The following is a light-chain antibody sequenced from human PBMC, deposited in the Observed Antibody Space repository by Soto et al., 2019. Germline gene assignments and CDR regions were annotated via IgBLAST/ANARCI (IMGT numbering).Light chain of an antibody. V-gene: IGKV3-15*01. CDR2: GAS. J-gene: IGKJ1*01. Sequence: ETVLTQSPASLSLSPGERATLSCRASQSVSSNLAWYQQKPGQAPRLLIYGASTRATGIPARFSGSGSGTEFTLTISSLQSEDFAVYYCQQYNNWLVTFGQGTKVDIK. CDR1: QSVSSN. CDR3: QQYNNWLVT.